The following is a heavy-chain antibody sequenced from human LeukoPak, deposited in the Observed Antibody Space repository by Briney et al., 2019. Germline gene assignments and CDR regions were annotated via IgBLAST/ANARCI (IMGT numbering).Heavy chain of an antibody. J-gene: IGHJ5*02. CDR3: AKYRRIIYSSDNWFDP. Sequence: GGSLRLSCAASGFTFSSYAMSWVRQAPGKGLEWVSAISGSGGSTYYADSVKGRFTISRNNSKNTLCLQMNSLRAEDTAVYYCAKYRRIIYSSDNWFDPWGQGTLVTVSS. D-gene: IGHD6-19*01. CDR2: ISGSGGST. CDR1: GFTFSSYA. V-gene: IGHV3-23*01.